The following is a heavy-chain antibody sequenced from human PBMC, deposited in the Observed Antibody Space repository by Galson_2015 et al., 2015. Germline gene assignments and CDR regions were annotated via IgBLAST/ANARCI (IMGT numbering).Heavy chain of an antibody. CDR1: GFTFSSYS. J-gene: IGHJ4*02. Sequence: SLRLSCAASGFTFSSYSMNWVRQAPGKGLEWVSYISSSSSTKYYADSVKGRFTISRDNAKNSLYLQMNSLRDEDTAVYYCARPDYSNRAGFDYWGQGTLVTVSS. V-gene: IGHV3-48*02. CDR3: ARPDYSNRAGFDY. D-gene: IGHD4-11*01. CDR2: ISSSSSTK.